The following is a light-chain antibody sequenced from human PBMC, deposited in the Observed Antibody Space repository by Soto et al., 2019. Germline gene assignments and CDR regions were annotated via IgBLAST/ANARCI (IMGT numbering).Light chain of an antibody. V-gene: IGLV2-14*01. CDR2: EVS. CDR3: SSYTSSSSYV. J-gene: IGLJ1*01. CDR1: SSDVGGYNY. Sequence: QSALTQPASVSGSPGQSITISCTGTSSDVGGYNYVSWYQQHPGKAPKLMIYEVSNRPSGVSNRFSGSKSGNTASLTISGLXAEDEADYYCSSYTSSSSYVFGTGTKVT.